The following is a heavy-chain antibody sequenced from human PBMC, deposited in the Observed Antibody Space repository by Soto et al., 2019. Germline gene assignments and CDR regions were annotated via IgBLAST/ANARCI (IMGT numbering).Heavy chain of an antibody. D-gene: IGHD3-10*01. CDR3: ARDQEMVRGVMNYYYYYGMDV. V-gene: IGHV3-30-3*01. Sequence: GGSLRLSCAASGFTFSSYAMHWVRQAPGKGLEWVAVISYDGSNKYYADSVKGRFTISRDNSKNTLYLQMNSLRAEDTAVYYCARDQEMVRGVMNYYYYYGMDVWGQGTTVTVSS. CDR2: ISYDGSNK. J-gene: IGHJ6*02. CDR1: GFTFSSYA.